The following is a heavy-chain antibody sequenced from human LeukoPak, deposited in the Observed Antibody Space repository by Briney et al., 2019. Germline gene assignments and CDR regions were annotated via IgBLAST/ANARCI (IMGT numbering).Heavy chain of an antibody. CDR1: GFTFSSSS. V-gene: IGHV3-23*01. J-gene: IGHJ4*02. CDR3: ASALGSGSSFDY. CDR2: ITDAVGST. D-gene: IGHD3-10*01. Sequence: GSLRLSCAASGFTFSSSSISWVRQAPGKGLEWVSAITDAVGSTHYADSVKGRFTISSDNSKNTLYLQLSSLGAEDTAVYSCASALGSGSSFDYWGQGTLVTVSS.